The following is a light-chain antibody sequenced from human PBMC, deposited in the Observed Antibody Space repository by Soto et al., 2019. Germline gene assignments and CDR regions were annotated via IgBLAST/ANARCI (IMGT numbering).Light chain of an antibody. CDR2: AAS. CDR3: QQSYSTPIT. V-gene: IGKV1-39*01. J-gene: IGKJ5*01. CDR1: QSISNY. Sequence: DIQMTQSPSTLSASVGDRVTITCRASQSISNYLNWYQHKPGKAPNXLIYAASSLQSGVPSRFSGSGSGADLILTISSLQSEDFETYYCQQSYSTPITFGQGTRLEIK.